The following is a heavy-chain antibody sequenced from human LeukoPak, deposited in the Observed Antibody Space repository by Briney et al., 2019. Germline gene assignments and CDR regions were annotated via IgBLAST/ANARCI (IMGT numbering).Heavy chain of an antibody. Sequence: GGSLRLSCAASGFTFSSYDMHWVRQAPGKGLEWVAVIWYDGSNKYYADSVKGRFTISRDKSKNTLYLQMNSLRAEDTAVYYCARDQEGIAVAPDYWGQGTLVTVSS. CDR1: GFTFSSYD. D-gene: IGHD6-19*01. CDR2: IWYDGSNK. J-gene: IGHJ4*02. V-gene: IGHV3-33*01. CDR3: ARDQEGIAVAPDY.